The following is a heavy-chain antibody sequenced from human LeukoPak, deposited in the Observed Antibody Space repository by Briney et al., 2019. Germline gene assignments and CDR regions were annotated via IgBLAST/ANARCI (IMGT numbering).Heavy chain of an antibody. CDR3: ARGSRDSSGYYCGFDY. D-gene: IGHD3-22*01. J-gene: IGHJ4*02. Sequence: SETLSPTCTVSGYSISSGYYWGWIRPPPGKGLKWIGIISHSGSTNYNPSLKSRVTIPVDTSKNQFSLKLSSVTAADTAVYYCARGSRDSSGYYCGFDYWGQGTLVTVSS. V-gene: IGHV4-38-2*02. CDR2: ISHSGST. CDR1: GYSISSGYY.